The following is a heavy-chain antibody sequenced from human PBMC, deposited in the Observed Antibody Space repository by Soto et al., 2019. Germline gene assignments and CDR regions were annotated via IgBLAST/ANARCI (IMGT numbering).Heavy chain of an antibody. CDR3: ARGIVDCSSTSCYYAFDI. Sequence: ASVMVSSKASGYTFTSYDINWVRQATGQGLEWMGWMNPNSGNTGYAQKFQGRVTMTRNTSISTAYMKLSSMRSEDTAVYYCARGIVDCSSTSCYYAFDIWGQGTMVTVSS. J-gene: IGHJ3*02. D-gene: IGHD2-2*01. V-gene: IGHV1-8*01. CDR2: MNPNSGNT. CDR1: GYTFTSYD.